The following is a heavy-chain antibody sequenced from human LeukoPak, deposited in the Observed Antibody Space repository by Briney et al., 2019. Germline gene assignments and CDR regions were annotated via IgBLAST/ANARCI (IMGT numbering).Heavy chain of an antibody. J-gene: IGHJ4*02. CDR3: AAGTGWTSEY. V-gene: IGHV3-7*03. CDR1: GLTSGSYW. Sequence: GGSLRLSCAASGLTSGSYWMTWVRRTPRQGLEWVANIEHDGSERNYMESVKGRFTISRDNGKNLLHLQMNNLRAEDTAVYYCAAGTGWTSEYWGQGTLVTVSS. D-gene: IGHD2-8*02. CDR2: IEHDGSER.